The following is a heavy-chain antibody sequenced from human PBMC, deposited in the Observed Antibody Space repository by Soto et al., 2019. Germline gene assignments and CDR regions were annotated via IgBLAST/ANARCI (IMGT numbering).Heavy chain of an antibody. V-gene: IGHV4-59*08. J-gene: IGHJ4*02. Sequence: PSETLSLTCTVSGGSISSYYWSWIRQPPGKGLEWIGYIYYSGSTNYNPSLKSRVTISVDTSKNQFSLKLSSVTAADTAVYYCARHSGYSGCDGGFDYWGQGTLVTVSS. D-gene: IGHD5-12*01. CDR1: GGSISSYY. CDR3: ARHSGYSGCDGGFDY. CDR2: IYYSGST.